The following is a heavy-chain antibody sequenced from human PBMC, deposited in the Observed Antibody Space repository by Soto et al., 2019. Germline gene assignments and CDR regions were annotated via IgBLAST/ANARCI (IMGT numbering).Heavy chain of an antibody. J-gene: IGHJ4*02. CDR2: ISYDGSNK. V-gene: IGHV3-30*18. CDR1: GFTFSSYG. CDR3: AKENGDHGDYFDY. Sequence: QVQLVESGGGVVQPGRSLRLSCAASGFTFSSYGMHWVRQAPGKGLEWVAVISYDGSNKYYADSVKGRFTISRDNSKNTLYLQMNSLRAEDTAVYYCAKENGDHGDYFDYLGQGTLVTVSS. D-gene: IGHD4-17*01.